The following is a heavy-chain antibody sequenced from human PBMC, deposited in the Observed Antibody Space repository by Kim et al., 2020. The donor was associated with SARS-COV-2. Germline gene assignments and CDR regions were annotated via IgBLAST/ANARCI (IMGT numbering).Heavy chain of an antibody. CDR3: ARDERGYGDYVPSGYYYGMDV. J-gene: IGHJ6*02. D-gene: IGHD4-17*01. Sequence: ASVKVSCKASGYTFTSYAMHWVRQAPGQRLEWMGWINAGNGNTKYSQKFQGRVTITRDTSASTAYMELSSLRSEDTAVYYCARDERGYGDYVPSGYYYGMDVWGQGTTVTVSS. V-gene: IGHV1-3*01. CDR2: INAGNGNT. CDR1: GYTFTSYA.